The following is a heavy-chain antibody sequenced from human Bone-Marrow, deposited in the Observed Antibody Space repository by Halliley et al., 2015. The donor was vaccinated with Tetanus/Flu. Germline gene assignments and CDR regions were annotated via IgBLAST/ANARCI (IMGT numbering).Heavy chain of an antibody. CDR2: VWSDGTNE. CDR1: GFTFRNFA. Sequence: SGFTFRNFAMHWVRQAPGKGLEWVANVWSDGTNEYYVRSVRGRFTISRDNFKKTLYLQMNSLRDGDTAVYYCARGSSGYYYGVDVWGQGTMVTVSS. V-gene: IGHV3-33*01. CDR3: ARGSSGYYYGVDV. D-gene: IGHD1-26*01. J-gene: IGHJ6*02.